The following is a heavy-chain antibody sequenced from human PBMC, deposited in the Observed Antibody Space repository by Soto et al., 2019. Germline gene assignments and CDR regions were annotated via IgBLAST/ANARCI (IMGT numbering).Heavy chain of an antibody. CDR1: GFTFSSYS. V-gene: IGHV3-21*01. CDR2: ISGSGNYT. CDR3: AREGINNYNEYYFDS. J-gene: IGHJ4*02. D-gene: IGHD4-4*01. Sequence: PGGSLRLCCAASGFTFSSYSMNWVRQAPGKGLEWVSSISGSGNYTHYADFLRGRFTISRDNAKTSLYLQMNSLRAEDTAVYYCAREGINNYNEYYFDSWGQGTVVTSPQ.